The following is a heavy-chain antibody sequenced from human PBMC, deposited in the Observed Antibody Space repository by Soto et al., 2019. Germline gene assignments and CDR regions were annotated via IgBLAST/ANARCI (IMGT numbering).Heavy chain of an antibody. CDR1: GASISYGGFS. V-gene: IGHV4-30-2*06. J-gene: IGHJ4*02. CDR3: ARGGGYDSFDY. D-gene: IGHD5-12*01. CDR2: ISHLEST. Sequence: PSETLSLTCTVSGASISYGGFSWSWIRQSPGKGLEWIGYISHLESTYFHPSFKSRLTMSIDRTRNRFSLKLSSVTAADMAVYYCARGGGYDSFDYWGQGVQVTAPQ.